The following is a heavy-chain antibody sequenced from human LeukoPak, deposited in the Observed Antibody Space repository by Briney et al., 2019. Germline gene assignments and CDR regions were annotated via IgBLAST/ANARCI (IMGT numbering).Heavy chain of an antibody. CDR3: ARGGEYSGSYTGGWFDP. CDR2: IYYSGST. J-gene: IGHJ5*02. Sequence: SETLSLTCTVSGGSVSSGSYYWSWIRQPPGKGLEWIGYIYYSGSTNYNPTLKGRVTISVDTSKNQFSLKLSSVTAADTAVYYCARGGEYSGSYTGGWFDPWGQGTLVTVSS. V-gene: IGHV4-61*01. CDR1: GGSVSSGSYY. D-gene: IGHD1-26*01.